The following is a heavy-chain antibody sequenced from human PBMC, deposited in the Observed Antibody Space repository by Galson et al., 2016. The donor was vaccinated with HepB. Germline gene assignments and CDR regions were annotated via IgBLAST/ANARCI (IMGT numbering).Heavy chain of an antibody. CDR3: ARGTAVAGKGLITEYYGMDV. CDR1: GESFSGYY. Sequence: SETLSLTCAVYGESFSGYYWSWIRQPPGKGLEWIGEINHSGSANYNPSLKSRVTISVDPSKNQFSLKLGSVTAADTAVYYCARGTAVAGKGLITEYYGMDVWGKGTTVTVSS. CDR2: INHSGSA. D-gene: IGHD6-19*01. J-gene: IGHJ6*04. V-gene: IGHV4-34*01.